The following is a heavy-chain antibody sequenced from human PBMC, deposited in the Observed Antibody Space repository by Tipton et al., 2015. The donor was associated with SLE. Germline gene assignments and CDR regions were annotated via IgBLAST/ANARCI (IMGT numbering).Heavy chain of an antibody. CDR1: GLTFSRYG. Sequence: SLRLFCAASGLTFSRYGMHWVRQAPGKGLEWIVLIWADGSNKYYADSVQGRFTISRDDSKNTLYLQMNSLRAEDTAVYYCAACRGGTYHLDYWGQGSLVTVSS. V-gene: IGHV3-33*08. J-gene: IGHJ4*02. CDR3: AACRGGTYHLDY. D-gene: IGHD1-26*01. CDR2: IWADGSNK.